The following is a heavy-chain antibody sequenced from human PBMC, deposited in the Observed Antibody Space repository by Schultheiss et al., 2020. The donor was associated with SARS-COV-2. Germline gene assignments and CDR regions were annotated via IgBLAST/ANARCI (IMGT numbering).Heavy chain of an antibody. J-gene: IGHJ4*02. V-gene: IGHV3-9*01. D-gene: IGHD1-14*01. CDR3: ARDTKMGTEDY. Sequence: GGSLRLSCAASGFTFDDYAMHWVRQAPGKGLEWVSGISRNSGSICYADSVKGRFTISRDNAKNSLYLQMNSLRAEDTALYYCARDTKMGTEDYWGQGTLVTVSS. CDR1: GFTFDDYA. CDR2: ISRNSGSI.